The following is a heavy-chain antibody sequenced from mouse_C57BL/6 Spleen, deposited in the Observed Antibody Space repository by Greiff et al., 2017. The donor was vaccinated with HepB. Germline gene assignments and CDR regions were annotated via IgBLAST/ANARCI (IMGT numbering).Heavy chain of an antibody. CDR2: IYPGSGST. CDR3: ARDLLWSYYAMDY. D-gene: IGHD2-1*01. CDR1: GYTFTSYW. Sequence: VQLQQPGAELVKPGASVKMSCKASGYTFTSYWITWVKQRPGQGLEWIGDIYPGSGSTNYNEKFKSKATLTVDTSSSTAYMQLSSLTSEDSAVYYCARDLLWSYYAMDYWGQGTSVTVSS. V-gene: IGHV1-55*01. J-gene: IGHJ4*01.